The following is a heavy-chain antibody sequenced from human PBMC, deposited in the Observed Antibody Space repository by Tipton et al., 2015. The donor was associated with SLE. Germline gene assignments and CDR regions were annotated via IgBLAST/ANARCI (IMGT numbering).Heavy chain of an antibody. V-gene: IGHV3-21*01. Sequence: GSLRLSCAASGFIFSGYTMNWVRQAPGKGLEWVSFISTTSNYIYYADSVKGRFTISRDNAKNSLYLQMDSLRAEDTALYYCAREGDCTSTACYTAAFDLWGQGTMVTVSS. D-gene: IGHD2-2*02. CDR1: GFIFSGYT. CDR2: ISTTSNYI. J-gene: IGHJ3*01. CDR3: AREGDCTSTACYTAAFDL.